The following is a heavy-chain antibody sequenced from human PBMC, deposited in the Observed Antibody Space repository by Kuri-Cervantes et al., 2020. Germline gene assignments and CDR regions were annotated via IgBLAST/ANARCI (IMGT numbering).Heavy chain of an antibody. Sequence: GESLKISCAASGFTFSSYAMHWVRQAPGKGLEYVSAISSNGGSTYYADSVKGRFTISRDNSKNTLYLQMGSLRAEDMAVYCCARDLGSYGFDYWGQGTLVTVSS. V-gene: IGHV3-64*02. CDR3: ARDLGSYGFDY. CDR1: GFTFSSYA. CDR2: ISSNGGST. J-gene: IGHJ4*02. D-gene: IGHD5-18*01.